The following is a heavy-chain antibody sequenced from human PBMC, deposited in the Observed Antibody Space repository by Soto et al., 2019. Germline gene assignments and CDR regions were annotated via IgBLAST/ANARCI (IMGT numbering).Heavy chain of an antibody. CDR2: ISSSSSYI. J-gene: IGHJ6*02. CDR1: GFTFSSYS. V-gene: IGHV3-21*01. D-gene: IGHD6-6*01. CDR3: ARVTAARLSVGGIDYGMDV. Sequence: KLGGSLRLSCAASGFTFSSYSMNWVRQAPGKGLEWVSSISSSSSYIYYADSVKGRFTISRDNAKNSLYLQMNSLRAEDTAVYYCARVTAARLSVGGIDYGMDVWGQGTTVTVSS.